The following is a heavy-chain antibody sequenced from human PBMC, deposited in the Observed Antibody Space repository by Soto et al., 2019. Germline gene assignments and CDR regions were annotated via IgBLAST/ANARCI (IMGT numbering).Heavy chain of an antibody. D-gene: IGHD3-3*01. V-gene: IGHV3-48*02. Sequence: PGGSLRLSCATYGFTLSTYSIHWLRQAPGRGLEWISYINSRSTNIYYADSVRGRFTISRDNAKHSLYLQMNSLRDEDTAVYYCAGTYDSHDLRFDYWGRGALVTVSS. CDR1: GFTLSTYS. CDR2: INSRSTNI. J-gene: IGHJ4*02. CDR3: AGTYDSHDLRFDY.